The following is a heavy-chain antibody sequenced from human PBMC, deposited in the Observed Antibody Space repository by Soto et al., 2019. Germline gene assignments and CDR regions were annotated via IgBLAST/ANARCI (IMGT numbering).Heavy chain of an antibody. CDR3: VRDQSVAGPTTLFDP. CDR1: GFTFSSYS. D-gene: IGHD6-19*01. J-gene: IGHJ5*02. V-gene: IGHV3-48*04. CDR2: ISSSSSTV. Sequence: GGSLRLSCAASGFTFSSYSMNWVRQAPGKGLEWVSYISSSSSTVYYADSVKGRFTVSRDNAKNTLYLQMNNLRAEDTAVYYCVRDQSVAGPTTLFDPWGQGVLVTVSS.